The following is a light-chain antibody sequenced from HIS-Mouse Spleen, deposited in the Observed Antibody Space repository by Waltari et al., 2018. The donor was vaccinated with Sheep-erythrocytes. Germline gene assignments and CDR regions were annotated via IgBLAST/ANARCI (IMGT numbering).Light chain of an antibody. CDR2: QDS. CDR3: CSYAGSSTPWV. CDR1: NLGDKY. J-gene: IGLJ3*02. V-gene: IGLV3-1*01. Sequence: SYELTQPPSVSVSPGQTASITCSGDNLGDKYACWYQQKPGQSPVLVTYQDSKRPSGIPERFSGSNSGNTATLTISGTQAMDEADYYCCSYAGSSTPWVFGGGTKLTVL.